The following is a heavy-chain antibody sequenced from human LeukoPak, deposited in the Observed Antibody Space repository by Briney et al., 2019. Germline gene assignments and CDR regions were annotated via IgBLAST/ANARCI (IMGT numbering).Heavy chain of an antibody. CDR2: MYYSGNT. CDR1: GGSISSSIFY. Sequence: SETLSLTCAVSGGSISSSIFYWGWIRQPPGKGLEWIGSMYYSGNTYYSPSLKSRVTISVDLSKNQFSLKLSSVTAADTAVYYCARHVNTTMRSWYYFDYWGQGTLVTVSS. V-gene: IGHV4-39*01. J-gene: IGHJ4*02. CDR3: ARHVNTTMRSWYYFDY. D-gene: IGHD5-18*01.